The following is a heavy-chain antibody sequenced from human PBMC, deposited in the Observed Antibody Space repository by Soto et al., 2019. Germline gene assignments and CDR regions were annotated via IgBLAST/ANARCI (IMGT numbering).Heavy chain of an antibody. CDR1: GGSISSYY. Sequence: SETLSLTCTVSGGSISSYYWSWIRQPPGKGLEWIGYIYYSGSTNYNPSLKSRVTISVDTSKNQFSLKLSSVTAADTAVYYCARPGVRGVIDYRRHGTPVTVS. CDR3: ARPGVRGVIDY. J-gene: IGHJ4*01. D-gene: IGHD3-10*01. CDR2: IYYSGST. V-gene: IGHV4-59*08.